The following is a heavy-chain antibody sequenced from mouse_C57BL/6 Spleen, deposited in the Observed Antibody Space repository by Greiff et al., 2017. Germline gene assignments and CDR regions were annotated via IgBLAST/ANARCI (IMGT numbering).Heavy chain of an antibody. CDR1: VFTFSSYG. CDR3: ARQKGFYYAGSKDMDY. CDR2: ISSGGSYT. D-gene: IGHD1-1*01. V-gene: IGHV5-6*01. Sequence: EVQLQESGGDLVKPGGSLKLSCAASVFTFSSYGMSWVRQTPDKRQEWVATISSGGSYTYYPDSVKGRFTISRDNAKNTLYLQMSSLKSEDTAMYYCARQKGFYYAGSKDMDYWGQGTSVTVSS. J-gene: IGHJ4*01.